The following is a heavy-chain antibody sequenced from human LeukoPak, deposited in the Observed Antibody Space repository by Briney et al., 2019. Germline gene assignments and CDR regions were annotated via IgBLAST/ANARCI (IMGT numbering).Heavy chain of an antibody. Sequence: PGGSLRLSCAASGFTFRNYVIHWVRQAPGKGLEWVAVTSSDLNVKLYADSVKGRFTISRYNSRSTLYLQMNSLRPEDTAIYYCAREGYYGSGSPPSLYFDYWGQGTLVTVSS. J-gene: IGHJ4*02. V-gene: IGHV3-30-3*01. CDR1: GFTFRNYV. CDR3: AREGYYGSGSPPSLYFDY. CDR2: TSSDLNVK. D-gene: IGHD3-10*01.